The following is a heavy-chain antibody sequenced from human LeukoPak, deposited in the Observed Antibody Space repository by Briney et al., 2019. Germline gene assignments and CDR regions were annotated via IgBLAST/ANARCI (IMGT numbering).Heavy chain of an antibody. V-gene: IGHV1-2*02. D-gene: IGHD2-2*01. CDR3: ARDIFLTAGGSTSED. Sequence: ASVKVSCKASGYTFTGYYMHWVRQAPGQGLEWMGWINPNSGGTSYAQRFQGRVTMTRDTSISTAYMELSRLRSDDTAVYYCARDIFLTAGGSTSEDWGQGTLVTVSS. CDR2: INPNSGGT. J-gene: IGHJ4*02. CDR1: GYTFTGYY.